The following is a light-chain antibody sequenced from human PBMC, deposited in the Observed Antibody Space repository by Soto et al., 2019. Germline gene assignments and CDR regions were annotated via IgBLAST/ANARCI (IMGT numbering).Light chain of an antibody. CDR1: QSSTNW. Sequence: DIQMTQSPSTLSASIGDRVTITCRASQSSTNWLAWYQQKPGKAPKLLIYDASNLESGVPSRFSDSGSGTEFTLTISSMQPDDFATYYSQQYNSYWTFGQGTKVDIK. CDR3: QQYNSYWT. J-gene: IGKJ1*01. V-gene: IGKV1-5*01. CDR2: DAS.